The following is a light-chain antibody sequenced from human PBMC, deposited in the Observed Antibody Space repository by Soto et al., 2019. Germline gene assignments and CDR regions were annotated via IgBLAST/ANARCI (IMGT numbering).Light chain of an antibody. J-gene: IGKJ4*01. Sequence: ELLMTQSPATLSVSPGERATLYCRASQSDRSNLAWYQQKPGQAPRLLIYGASTRATGIPARFSGSGSGTELTLTIISLQSEDFAVYYCQSYNDWPLTFGGGTKVDIK. CDR1: QSDRSN. V-gene: IGKV3-15*01. CDR2: GAS. CDR3: QSYNDWPLT.